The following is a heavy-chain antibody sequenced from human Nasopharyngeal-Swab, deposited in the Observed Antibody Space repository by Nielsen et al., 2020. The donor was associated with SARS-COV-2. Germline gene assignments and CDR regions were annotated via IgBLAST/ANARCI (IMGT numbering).Heavy chain of an antibody. J-gene: IGHJ4*02. CDR1: GFTFSTYN. V-gene: IGHV3-21*01. D-gene: IGHD6-13*01. CDR3: ARGGQQPL. Sequence: LTCAASGFTFSTYNMHWVRQAPGKGLEWVSSISGRTTYIYYADSMKGRFTISRDNAKNSLYLQMSSLRAEDTAIYYCARGGQQPLWGQGTLVTVSS. CDR2: ISGRTTYI.